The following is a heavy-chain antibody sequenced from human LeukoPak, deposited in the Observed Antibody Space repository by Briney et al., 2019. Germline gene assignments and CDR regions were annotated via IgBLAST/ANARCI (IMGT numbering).Heavy chain of an antibody. CDR3: AIRTGGGAGDFEGFWFD. V-gene: IGHV4-34*01. CDR1: GESFSGYY. CDR2: INHSGST. Sequence: PSETPSLTCAVYGESFSGYYWSWVRQPPGKGLEWIGEINHSGSTNYNPSLKSRVTISVDTSKNQFSLKLRSLTAADTAVYYCAIRTGGGAGDFEGFWFD. D-gene: IGHD4-17*01. J-gene: IGHJ5*01.